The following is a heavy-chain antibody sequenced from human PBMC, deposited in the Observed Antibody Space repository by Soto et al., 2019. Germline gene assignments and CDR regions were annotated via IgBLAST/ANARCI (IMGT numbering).Heavy chain of an antibody. CDR3: AMIDYSSGSDY. Sequence: SVKVSCKASGGTFSSYPLSWVRQAPGQGLEWMGGIIPIFGTTKYAQKFQGRVTIIADESTTTAYMELSSLRSEDTAVYYCAMIDYSSGSDYWGQGTLVTVSS. D-gene: IGHD6-19*01. J-gene: IGHJ4*02. V-gene: IGHV1-69*13. CDR1: GGTFSSYP. CDR2: IIPIFGTT.